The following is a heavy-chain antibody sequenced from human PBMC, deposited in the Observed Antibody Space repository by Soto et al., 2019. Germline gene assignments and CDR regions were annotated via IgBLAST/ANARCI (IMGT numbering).Heavy chain of an antibody. CDR2: IRSKAYGGTT. J-gene: IGHJ4*02. CDR1: GFTFGDYA. V-gene: IGHV3-49*03. CDR3: TRAPRPGPFDY. D-gene: IGHD6-6*01. Sequence: GGSLRLSCTASGFTFGDYAMSWFRQAPGKGLEWVGFIRSKAYGGTTEYAASVKGRFTISRDDSKSIAYLQMNSLKTEDTAVYYCTRAPRPGPFDYWGQGTLVTVSS.